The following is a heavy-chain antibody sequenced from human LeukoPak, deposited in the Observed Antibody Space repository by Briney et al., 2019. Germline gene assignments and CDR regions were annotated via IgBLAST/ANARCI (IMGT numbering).Heavy chain of an antibody. CDR1: GFTLSSDA. CDR2: ISGSGGST. D-gene: IGHD2-2*01. Sequence: GGSLRLSRAASGFTLSSDAMSWVRQAPGEGLEWVSSISGSGGSTYYADSVKGRFTISRDNSKNTVYLQMNSLRAEDTAVYYCAKVTSSYNYFDYWGQGSLVTVSS. J-gene: IGHJ4*02. CDR3: AKVTSSYNYFDY. V-gene: IGHV3-23*01.